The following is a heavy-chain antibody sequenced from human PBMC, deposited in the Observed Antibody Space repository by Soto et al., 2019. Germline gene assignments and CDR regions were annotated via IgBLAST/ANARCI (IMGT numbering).Heavy chain of an antibody. CDR3: ARDPSGYYWFDP. CDR2: IYESGTT. V-gene: IGHV4-38-2*01. CDR1: GYSFTSGYY. J-gene: IGHJ5*02. Sequence: SETLSLTCAVSGYSFTSGYYWGWIRQPPGKGLEWIGSIYESGTTFYNPSLKTRVTISIDTSKKQFSLHLRSVTAADTAVYYCARDPSGYYWFDPWGQGTVVTVSS. D-gene: IGHD3-22*01.